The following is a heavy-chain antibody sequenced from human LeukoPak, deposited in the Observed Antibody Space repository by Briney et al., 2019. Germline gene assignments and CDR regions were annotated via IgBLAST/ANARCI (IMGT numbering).Heavy chain of an antibody. V-gene: IGHV4-59*01. J-gene: IGHJ4*02. CDR1: GGSISSYY. CDR2: IYYSGST. CDR3: ARVSIYGDLFDY. D-gene: IGHD4-17*01. Sequence: SETLSLTCTVSGGSISSYYWSWIRQPPGKGLEWIGYIYYSGSTNYNPSLKSRVTISVDTSKNQFSLKLSSVTAADTAVYYCARVSIYGDLFDYWGQGTLVTVSS.